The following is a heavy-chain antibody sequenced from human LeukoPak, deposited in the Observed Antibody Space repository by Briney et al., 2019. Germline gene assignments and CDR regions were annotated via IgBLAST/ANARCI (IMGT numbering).Heavy chain of an antibody. Sequence: PSQTLSLTCTVSGGSIGSGDYYWRWIRQPPGKGLEWIGYIYYSGSTYYNPSLKSRVTISVDTSKNQFSLKLSSVTAADTAVYYCARDHQLSGSFDYWGQGTLVTVSS. J-gene: IGHJ4*02. CDR3: ARDHQLSGSFDY. V-gene: IGHV4-30-4*01. CDR1: GGSIGSGDYY. D-gene: IGHD2-2*01. CDR2: IYYSGST.